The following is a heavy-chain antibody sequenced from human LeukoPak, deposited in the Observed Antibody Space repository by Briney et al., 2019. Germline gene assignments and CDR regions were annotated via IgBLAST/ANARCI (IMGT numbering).Heavy chain of an antibody. CDR3: AITGRGYSSSWYANVFDI. V-gene: IGHV1-18*01. CDR2: ISAYNGNT. D-gene: IGHD6-13*01. Sequence: GASVKVSCKASGYTFTSYGISWVRQAPGQGLEWMGWISAYNGNTNYAQKLQGRVTMTTDTSTSTAYMELRSLRSDDTAVYYCAITGRGYSSSWYANVFDIWGQGTMVTVSS. J-gene: IGHJ3*02. CDR1: GYTFTSYG.